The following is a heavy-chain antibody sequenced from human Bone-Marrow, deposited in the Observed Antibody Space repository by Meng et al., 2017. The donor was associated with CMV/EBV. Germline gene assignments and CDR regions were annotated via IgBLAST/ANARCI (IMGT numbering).Heavy chain of an antibody. V-gene: IGHV3-30-3*01. CDR1: GFTFSSYA. J-gene: IGHJ4*02. CDR2: ISYDGSHK. CDR3: ASSYDFSSGTWGY. D-gene: IGHD3-3*01. Sequence: GESLKISCAASGFTFSSYAMHWVRQAPGKGLEWVAVISYDGSHKYYADSVKGRFTISRVDSKNTLYLQMNSLRAADTAVYYCASSYDFSSGTWGYWGQGTMVTVYS.